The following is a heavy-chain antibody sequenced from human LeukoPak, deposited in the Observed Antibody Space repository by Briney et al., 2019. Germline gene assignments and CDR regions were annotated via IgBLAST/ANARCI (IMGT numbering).Heavy chain of an antibody. Sequence: ASVKVSCKASGYTFTSYGISWGRQAPGQGLEWMGWISAYNGNTNYAQKLQGRVTMTTDTSTSTAYMELRSLRSDDTAVYYCARDRGFLEWLLYEDYFDYWGQGTLVTVSS. D-gene: IGHD3-3*01. CDR3: ARDRGFLEWLLYEDYFDY. CDR2: ISAYNGNT. J-gene: IGHJ4*02. V-gene: IGHV1-18*01. CDR1: GYTFTSYG.